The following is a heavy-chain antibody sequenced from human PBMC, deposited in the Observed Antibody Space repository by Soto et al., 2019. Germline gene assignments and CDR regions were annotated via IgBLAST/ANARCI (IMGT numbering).Heavy chain of an antibody. V-gene: IGHV3-13*01. J-gene: IGHJ4*02. Sequence: EVQLVESGGGLVQPGGSLRLSCAASGFTFSSYDMHWVRQATGKGLEWVSAIGTAGDTYYPGSVKGRFTISRENAKNSLYLQMNSRRAGDTAVYYCSRGAVAGTDFDYWGQGTLVTVSS. CDR3: SRGAVAGTDFDY. D-gene: IGHD6-19*01. CDR1: GFTFSSYD. CDR2: IGTAGDT.